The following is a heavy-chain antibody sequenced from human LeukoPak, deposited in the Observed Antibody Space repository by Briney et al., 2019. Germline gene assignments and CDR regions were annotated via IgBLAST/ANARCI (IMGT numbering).Heavy chain of an antibody. CDR2: INHSGST. J-gene: IGHJ5*02. D-gene: IGHD3-3*01. V-gene: IGHV4-34*01. Sequence: PSETLSLTCAVDGGSFSGYYWSWIRQPPGKGLEWIGEINHSGSTNYNPSLKSRVTISVDTSKNQFSLKLSSVTAADTAVYYCARGDWAKYYDFWSGYYGSWFDPWGQGTLVTVSS. CDR3: ARGDWAKYYDFWSGYYGSWFDP. CDR1: GGSFSGYY.